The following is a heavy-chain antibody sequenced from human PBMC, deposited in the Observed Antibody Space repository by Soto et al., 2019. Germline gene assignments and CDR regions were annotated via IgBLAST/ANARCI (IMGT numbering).Heavy chain of an antibody. Sequence: QVQLQESGPGLVKSSETLSLTCAVSGVSISSSAWWSWVRHPPGKGLEWIGEVYHSGGTYYNPSLGSRVPISVDKSNNQFALRLTSVTAADTATYYCARDRRPTGTSDAFDIWSQGTMVTVSS. CDR3: ARDRRPTGTSDAFDI. D-gene: IGHD1-1*01. J-gene: IGHJ3*02. CDR2: VYHSGGT. CDR1: GVSISSSAW. V-gene: IGHV4-4*02.